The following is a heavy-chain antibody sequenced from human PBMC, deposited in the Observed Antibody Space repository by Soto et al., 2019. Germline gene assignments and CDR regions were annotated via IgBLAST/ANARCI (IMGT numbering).Heavy chain of an antibody. CDR3: ARDQYDFWSGYSWFDP. D-gene: IGHD3-3*01. V-gene: IGHV4-4*07. J-gene: IGHJ5*02. CDR2: IYTSGST. Sequence: SETLSLTCTVSGGSISSYYWSWIRQPAGKGLEWIGRIYTSGSTNYNPSLKSRVTMSVDTSKNQFSLKLSSVTAADTAVYYCARDQYDFWSGYSWFDPWGQGTLVTVSS. CDR1: GGSISSYY.